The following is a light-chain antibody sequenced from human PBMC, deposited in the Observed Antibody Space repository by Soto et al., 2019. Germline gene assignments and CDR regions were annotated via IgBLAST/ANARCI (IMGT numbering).Light chain of an antibody. J-gene: IGKJ1*01. CDR1: QNINAW. CDR3: QHDSLYSPWT. Sequence: DIHMTQSPSSLSVSVGDRVTITCRTSQNINAWLAWYQQRPGQAPQLLIYDASTVQSGGPSRFSGSGSGTEFTLTISSLQPDDSATYYCQHDSLYSPWTFGQGTKVEIK. V-gene: IGKV1-5*01. CDR2: DAS.